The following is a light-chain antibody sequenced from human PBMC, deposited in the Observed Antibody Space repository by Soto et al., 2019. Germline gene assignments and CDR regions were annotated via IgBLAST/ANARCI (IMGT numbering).Light chain of an antibody. J-gene: IGKJ4*01. CDR3: QQSYSLPLT. V-gene: IGKV1-39*01. CDR2: SAS. Sequence: DIQMTQSPSSLSASVGDRLTITCRASQSISTYLNWYQQKPGKAPRLLICSASSLKSGVPSRFSGSGSGTDFTLTISSLQPEDFATYYCQQSYSLPLTFGGGTKVEIK. CDR1: QSISTY.